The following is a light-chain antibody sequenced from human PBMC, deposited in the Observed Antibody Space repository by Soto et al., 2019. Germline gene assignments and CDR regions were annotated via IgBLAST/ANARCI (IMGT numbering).Light chain of an antibody. CDR2: GAS. V-gene: IGKV3-15*01. J-gene: IGKJ1*01. CDR1: QSVRSN. CDR3: QQYSIWRT. Sequence: EIVMTQSPATLSVSPGERATLSCRASQSVRSNLAWYQQKPGQAPRLLIYGASTRATGIPDRFSGSGSGTDFTLTISRLQSEDFAVYYCQQYSIWRTFGQGTKVDIK.